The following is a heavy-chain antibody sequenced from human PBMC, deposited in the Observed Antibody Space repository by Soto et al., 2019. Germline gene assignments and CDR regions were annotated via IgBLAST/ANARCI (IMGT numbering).Heavy chain of an antibody. CDR3: ARAKKGGYSYTGCDI. CDR2: IYYSGST. D-gene: IGHD5-18*01. V-gene: IGHV4-30-4*01. Sequence: QVQPQESGPGLVKPSQTLSLTCTVSGGSISSGDYYWSWIRQPPGKGLEWIGYIYYSGSTYYNPSLKSRVTISVDTSKNQFSLKLSSVTAADTAVYYCARAKKGGYSYTGCDIWGQGTMVTVSS. CDR1: GGSISSGDYY. J-gene: IGHJ3*02.